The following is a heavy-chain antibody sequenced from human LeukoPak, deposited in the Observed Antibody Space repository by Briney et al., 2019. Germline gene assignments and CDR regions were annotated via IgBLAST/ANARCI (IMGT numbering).Heavy chain of an antibody. CDR1: GYTFSSYD. V-gene: IGHV1-8*01. CDR2: MNPNSGNR. J-gene: IGHJ4*02. Sequence: ASVKVSCKASGYTFSSYDINWVRQATGQGLEWMGWMNPNSGNRGYAHKFQGRVTMTRNTSINTAYMELSSLRSEDTAVYYCARRNTGVVAGLDCWGQGTLVTVSS. CDR3: ARRNTGVVAGLDC. D-gene: IGHD5-18*01.